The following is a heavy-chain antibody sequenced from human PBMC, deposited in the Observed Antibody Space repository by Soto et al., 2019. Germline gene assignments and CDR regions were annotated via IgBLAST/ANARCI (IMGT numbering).Heavy chain of an antibody. CDR1: GYSFTSYW. V-gene: IGHV5-51*01. Sequence: PGESLKISCKTSGYSFTSYWIGWVRQMPGKGMEWMGNIYPYDSDTRYSPSFQGQVTISADTSITTAHLQWSGLRASDTAMYFCARHLVGSTRGNFDYWGQGTLVTVSS. CDR3: ARHLVGSTRGNFDY. J-gene: IGHJ4*01. CDR2: IYPYDSDT. D-gene: IGHD2-2*01.